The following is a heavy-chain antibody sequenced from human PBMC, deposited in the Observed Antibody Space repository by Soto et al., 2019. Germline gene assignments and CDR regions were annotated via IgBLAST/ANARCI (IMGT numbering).Heavy chain of an antibody. Sequence: GGSMRLSCAASGYTFSDYYMSWIRQAPGKGLEWVSYISSSGSTIYYADSVKGRFTISRDNAKNSLYLQMNSLSAEDTAVYYCARGGSYGSGSRYYYYMDVWGKGTTVTVSS. J-gene: IGHJ6*03. CDR3: ARGGSYGSGSRYYYYMDV. CDR2: ISSSGSTI. D-gene: IGHD3-10*01. V-gene: IGHV3-11*01. CDR1: GYTFSDYY.